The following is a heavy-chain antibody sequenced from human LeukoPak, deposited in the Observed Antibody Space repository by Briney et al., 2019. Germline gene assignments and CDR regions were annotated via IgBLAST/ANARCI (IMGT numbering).Heavy chain of an antibody. J-gene: IGHJ6*02. V-gene: IGHV1-18*04. D-gene: IGHD6-6*01. CDR1: GYTFTSYF. Sequence: ASVKVSCKASGYTFTSYFMHWVRQAPGQGLEWMGWISAYNGNTNYAQKLQGRVTMTTDTSTSTAYMELRSLRSDDTAVYYCARGAARLPPGRMDVWGQGTTVTVSS. CDR2: ISAYNGNT. CDR3: ARGAARLPPGRMDV.